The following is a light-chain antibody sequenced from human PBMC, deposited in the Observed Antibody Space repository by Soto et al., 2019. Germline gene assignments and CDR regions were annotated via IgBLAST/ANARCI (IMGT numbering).Light chain of an antibody. J-gene: IGKJ4*01. Sequence: DIQMTQFPSTQSASVGERVIITCRASQSISSWLAWYQQKPGKAPNLLIYKASSLASGVPSRFSGSGFGTEFTLTISSLQPDDIATYYCQQYDSYSTFGGGTKVDIK. CDR2: KAS. CDR1: QSISSW. CDR3: QQYDSYST. V-gene: IGKV1-5*03.